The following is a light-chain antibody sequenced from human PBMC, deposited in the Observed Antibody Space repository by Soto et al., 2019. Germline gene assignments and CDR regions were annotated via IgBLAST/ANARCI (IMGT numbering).Light chain of an antibody. CDR2: DTS. V-gene: IGKV3-11*01. J-gene: IGKJ5*01. CDR3: QQRSYLIT. Sequence: EIVLTQSPATLSLSPGERATLSCRASQSVNSYLAWYQLKPGQAPRLLIYDTSNRATGIPDRFSGSGSGTAFTLTISSLEPEDFAVYYCQQRSYLITFGQGTRLEMK. CDR1: QSVNSY.